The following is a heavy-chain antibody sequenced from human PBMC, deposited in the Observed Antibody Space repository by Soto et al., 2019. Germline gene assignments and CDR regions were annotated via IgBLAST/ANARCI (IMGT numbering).Heavy chain of an antibody. Sequence: QVQLVQSGAEVKKPGASVKVSCKASGYTFTNYGISWVRQAPGQGLEWMGWINAYNGNTKYAQKLQGRVTMTTDTSTSTAYMELRRLRSDDTAVYYWARDQAMAQFDFWGQGTLVTGSS. CDR1: GYTFTNYG. D-gene: IGHD5-18*01. CDR2: INAYNGNT. J-gene: IGHJ4*02. V-gene: IGHV1-18*01. CDR3: ARDQAMAQFDF.